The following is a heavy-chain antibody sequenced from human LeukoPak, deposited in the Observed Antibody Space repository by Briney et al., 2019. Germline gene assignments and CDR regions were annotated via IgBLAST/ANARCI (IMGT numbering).Heavy chain of an antibody. CDR1: GFTLSSYG. CDR2: IWYDGSNK. J-gene: IGHJ4*02. V-gene: IGHV3-33*06. Sequence: GRSLRLSCAASGFTLSSYGMHWVRQAPGKGLEWVAVIWYDGSNKYYADSVKGRFTISRDNSKNTLYLQMNSLRAEDTAVYYCAKDPRPNSSGWYGYWGQGTLVTVSS. CDR3: AKDPRPNSSGWYGY. D-gene: IGHD6-19*01.